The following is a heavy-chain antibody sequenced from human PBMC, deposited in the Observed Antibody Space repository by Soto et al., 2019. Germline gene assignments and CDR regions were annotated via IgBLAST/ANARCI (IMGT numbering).Heavy chain of an antibody. CDR2: VYYSGST. Sequence: QVQLQESGPGLVKPSQTLSLTCTVSGGSISSGDYYWSWIRQHPGKGLEWIGYVYYSGSTYYKPSLKSRVTISVDTSKNQFSLKLSSVTAADTAVYYCARDYYISNYYGMDDWGQGTTVTVSS. D-gene: IGHD3-22*01. V-gene: IGHV4-31*03. J-gene: IGHJ6*02. CDR3: ARDYYISNYYGMDD. CDR1: GGSISSGDYY.